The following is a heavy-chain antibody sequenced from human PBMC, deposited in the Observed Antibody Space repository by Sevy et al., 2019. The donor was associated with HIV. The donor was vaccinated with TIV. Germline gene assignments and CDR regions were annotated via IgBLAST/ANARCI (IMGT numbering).Heavy chain of an antibody. CDR1: GGSISSYY. D-gene: IGHD4-17*01. Sequence: SETLSLTCTVSGGSISSYYWSWIRQPPGKGLEWIGYIYYSGSTNYNPSLKSRVTISVDTSKNQFSLKLSSVTAADTAVYYCARGGDGYNYGIIGGAFDIWGQGTMVTVSS. V-gene: IGHV4-59*01. J-gene: IGHJ3*02. CDR2: IYYSGST. CDR3: ARGGDGYNYGIIGGAFDI.